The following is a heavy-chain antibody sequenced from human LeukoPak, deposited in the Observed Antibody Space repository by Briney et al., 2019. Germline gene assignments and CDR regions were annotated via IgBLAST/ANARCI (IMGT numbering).Heavy chain of an antibody. Sequence: SETLSLTCTVSGGSTSSYYWSWIRQPPGKGLEWIGHIYYSASTNYNPSLKSRVTISVDTSKNQFSLKLSSVTAADTDVYYCARRPSGSGSYGFDPWGQGTLVTVSS. CDR2: IYYSAST. CDR3: ARRPSGSGSYGFDP. D-gene: IGHD3-10*01. V-gene: IGHV4-59*01. J-gene: IGHJ5*02. CDR1: GGSTSSYY.